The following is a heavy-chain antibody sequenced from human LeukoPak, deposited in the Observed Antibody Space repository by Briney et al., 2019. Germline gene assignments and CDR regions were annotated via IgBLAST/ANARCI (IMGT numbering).Heavy chain of an antibody. J-gene: IGHJ3*02. V-gene: IGHV4-34*01. D-gene: IGHD1-26*01. CDR1: GGSFSGYY. CDR3: ARTPVRWDDAFDI. CDR2: INHSGST. Sequence: SETLSLTCAVYGGSFSGYYWSWIRQPPGKGLEWIGEINHSGSTNYNPSLKSRVTISVDTSKNQFSLKLSSVTAADTAVYYCARTPVRWDDAFDIWGQGTMVTVSS.